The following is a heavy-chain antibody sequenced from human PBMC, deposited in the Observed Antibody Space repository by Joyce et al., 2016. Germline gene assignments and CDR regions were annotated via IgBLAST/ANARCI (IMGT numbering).Heavy chain of an antibody. CDR3: VRGISARPGGPNWFDP. Sequence: EVQLVESGGGLVQPGGSLRLSCAASGFSFSGYWIHWVRQAPGKGLVWVSRFNTDGSSTRFADSVKGRFTISRDNAKNTLYLQMNSLRAEDTAVYYCVRGISARPGGPNWFDPWGQGTLVTVSS. CDR2: FNTDGSST. V-gene: IGHV3-74*01. D-gene: IGHD6-6*01. CDR1: GFSFSGYW. J-gene: IGHJ5*02.